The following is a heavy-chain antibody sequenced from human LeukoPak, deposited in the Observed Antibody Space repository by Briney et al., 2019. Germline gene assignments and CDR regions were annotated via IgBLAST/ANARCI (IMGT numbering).Heavy chain of an antibody. J-gene: IGHJ4*02. Sequence: GGSLRLSCAASGFTFSSYGMSWVRQAPGKGLEWVSSISGSGGNTYYADSVKGRFTISRDNSKSTMYLQMNSLRAEDTAVYHCAKTDGYYDLWGQGTLVTVSS. D-gene: IGHD3-22*01. CDR2: ISGSGGNT. V-gene: IGHV3-23*01. CDR1: GFTFSSYG. CDR3: AKTDGYYDL.